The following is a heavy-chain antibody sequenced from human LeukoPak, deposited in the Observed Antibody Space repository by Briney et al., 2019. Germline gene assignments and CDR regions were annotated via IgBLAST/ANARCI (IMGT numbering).Heavy chain of an antibody. CDR3: ARGPLFYSNYVDY. CDR1: GGTFSSYA. V-gene: IGHV1-69*01. Sequence: SVKVSCKASGGTFSSYAISWVRQAPGQGLEWMGGIITIFGTANYAQKFQGRVTITADESTSTAYMELSSLRSEDTAVYYCARGPLFYSNYVDYWGQGTLVTVSS. CDR2: IITIFGTA. D-gene: IGHD4-11*01. J-gene: IGHJ4*02.